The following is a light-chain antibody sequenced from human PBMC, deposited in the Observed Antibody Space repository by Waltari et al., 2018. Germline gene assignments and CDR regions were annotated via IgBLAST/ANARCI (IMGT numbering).Light chain of an antibody. CDR3: QQREYWPIT. Sequence: DIFLTQSPVTLSLSPGERATLSCRASQSVDKNLAWYRQKPGRAPRLLIYEPSKRATGIPARFSGSGSGTDFTLTISSLEPDDFAVYYCQQREYWPITFGQGTRLDIK. CDR2: EPS. V-gene: IGKV3-11*01. CDR1: QSVDKN. J-gene: IGKJ5*01.